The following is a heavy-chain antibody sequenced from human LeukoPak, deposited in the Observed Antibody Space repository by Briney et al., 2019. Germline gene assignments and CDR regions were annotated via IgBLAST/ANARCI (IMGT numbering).Heavy chain of an antibody. D-gene: IGHD6-19*01. V-gene: IGHV1-46*01. J-gene: IGHJ6*03. CDR3: ARRAVAYYYYYYMDV. CDR1: GYTFTTYY. Sequence: GASVKVSCKASGYTFTTYYMHWVRQAPGQGLEWMGIINPSGGSTNYAQKFQGRVTITRNTSISTAYMDLSSLRSDDTAVYYCARRAVAYYYYYYMDVWGKGTTVTVSS. CDR2: INPSGGST.